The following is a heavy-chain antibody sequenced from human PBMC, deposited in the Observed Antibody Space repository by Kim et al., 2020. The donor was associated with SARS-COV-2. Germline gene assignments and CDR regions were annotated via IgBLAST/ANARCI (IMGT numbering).Heavy chain of an antibody. V-gene: IGHV3-33*01. Sequence: GGSLRLSCAASGFTFSSYGMHWVRQAPGKGLEWVAVIWYDGSNKYYADSVKGRFTISRDNSKNTLYLQMNSLRAEDTAVYYCGVLEWFDGENQKNNWFDPWGQGTLVTVSS. J-gene: IGHJ5*02. D-gene: IGHD3-3*01. CDR1: GFTFSSYG. CDR2: IWYDGSNK. CDR3: GVLEWFDGENQKNNWFDP.